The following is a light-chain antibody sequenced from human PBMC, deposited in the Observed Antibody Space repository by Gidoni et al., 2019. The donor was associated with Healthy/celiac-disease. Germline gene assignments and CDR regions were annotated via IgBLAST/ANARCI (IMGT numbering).Light chain of an antibody. CDR3: QQYGSSSGT. CDR2: GAS. J-gene: IGKJ2*01. V-gene: IGKV3-20*01. Sequence: EIVLTQSPGTLSLSPGERATLSCRASQSVSSSYLAWYQQKPGQAPRLLSYGASSRATGIPDRFSGSGSGTDFTLTISRLEPEDFAVYYCQQYGSSSGTFGQXTKLEIK. CDR1: QSVSSSY.